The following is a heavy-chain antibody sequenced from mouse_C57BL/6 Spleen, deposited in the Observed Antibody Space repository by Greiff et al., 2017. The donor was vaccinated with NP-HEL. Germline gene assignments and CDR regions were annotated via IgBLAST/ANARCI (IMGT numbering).Heavy chain of an antibody. CDR1: GYAFTNYL. CDR2: INPGSGGT. V-gene: IGHV1-54*01. Sequence: VQLQQSGAELVRPGTSVKVSCKASGYAFTNYLIEWVKQRPGQGLEWIGVINPGSGGTNYNEKFKGKATLTADKSSSTAYMQLSSLTSEDSAVYFCARSGGITTVVDYWYFDVWGTGTTVTVSS. D-gene: IGHD1-1*01. J-gene: IGHJ1*03. CDR3: ARSGGITTVVDYWYFDV.